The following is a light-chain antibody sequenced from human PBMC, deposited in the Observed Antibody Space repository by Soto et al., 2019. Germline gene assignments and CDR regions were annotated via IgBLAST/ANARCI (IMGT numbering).Light chain of an antibody. CDR2: AAS. CDR1: QDISNF. Sequence: DIQMTQSPSSLSAFVGDTVTITCRASQDISNFLAWYQQKPGKVPKLLIYAASTLQSGVPSRFSGSGSGTDFTLTISSLQPEDVATYYCHKCKIAPFTFGGGTKVDIK. CDR3: HKCKIAPFT. J-gene: IGKJ4*01. V-gene: IGKV1-27*01.